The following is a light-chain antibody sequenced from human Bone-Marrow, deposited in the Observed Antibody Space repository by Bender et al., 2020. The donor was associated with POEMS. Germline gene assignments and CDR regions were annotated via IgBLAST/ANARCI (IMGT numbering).Light chain of an antibody. J-gene: IGLJ3*02. CDR1: STDVPGYNY. CDR3: SSYTGSGTWM. Sequence: QSVLTQPPSVSGSPGQSVTISCTGTSTDVPGYNYVSWYQQHPGKAPKLVIYDVSDRPSGVSNRFSGSKSGNTASLTISGLQAEDEADYYCSSYTGSGTWMFGGGTKLTVL. V-gene: IGLV2-14*03. CDR2: DVS.